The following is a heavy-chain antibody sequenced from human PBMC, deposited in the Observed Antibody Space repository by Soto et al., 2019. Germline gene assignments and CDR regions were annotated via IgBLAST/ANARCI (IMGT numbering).Heavy chain of an antibody. V-gene: IGHV4-59*01. CDR3: ARGFDYDFWSGYYTGIGWFDP. CDR1: GGSISSYY. CDR2: IYYSGST. Sequence: SETLSLTYTVSGGSISSYYGSCIRQPPGKGLEWIGYIYYSGSTNYNPSLKSRVTISVDTSKNQFSLKLSSVTAADTAVYYCARGFDYDFWSGYYTGIGWFDPWGQGTLVTVSS. J-gene: IGHJ5*02. D-gene: IGHD3-3*01.